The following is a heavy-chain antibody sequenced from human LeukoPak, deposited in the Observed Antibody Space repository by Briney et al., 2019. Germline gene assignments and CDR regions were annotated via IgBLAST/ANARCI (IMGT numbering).Heavy chain of an antibody. CDR2: LYSGGAT. D-gene: IGHD4/OR15-4a*01. J-gene: IGHJ4*02. CDR1: GFTVKDNF. V-gene: IGHV3-66*01. Sequence: GGSLRLSCAASGFTVKDNFMSWARQAPGKGLEWVSVLYSGGATYYADSVKGRFTISRDNSKNTVFLQMNDLRAEDTAFYYCTRDSANYHFAYWGQGALVTVSS. CDR3: TRDSANYHFAY.